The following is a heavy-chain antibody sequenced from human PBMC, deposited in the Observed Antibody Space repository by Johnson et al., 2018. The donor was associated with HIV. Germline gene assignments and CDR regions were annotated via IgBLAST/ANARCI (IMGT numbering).Heavy chain of an antibody. J-gene: IGHJ3*02. Sequence: VQLVESGGGLVKPGGSLRLSCAASGFTFSNAWMSWVRQAPGKGLEWVGRIKSKTDGGTTDYAAPVKGRFTISRDDSKNTMYLQMNSMKTEDTAVYYCTQDQGYYGDAFDIWGQGTMVTVSS. V-gene: IGHV3-15*01. CDR2: IKSKTDGGTT. D-gene: IGHD3-10*01. CDR1: GFTFSNAW. CDR3: TQDQGYYGDAFDI.